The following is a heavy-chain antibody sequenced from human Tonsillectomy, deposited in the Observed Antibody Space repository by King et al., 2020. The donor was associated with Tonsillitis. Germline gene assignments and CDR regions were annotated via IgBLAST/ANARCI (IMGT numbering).Heavy chain of an antibody. J-gene: IGHJ4*02. D-gene: IGHD3-22*01. V-gene: IGHV4-39*01. Sequence: LQLQESGPRLVKPSETLSLTCTVSGGSISSSNYYWGWIRQPPGKGLEWIGNIFHSGSTYYNPSLKSRVTISVDTSKSQFSLNLSSVTAADTAVYYCARLYYYDSSGYLYYFDYWGQGTLVTVSS. CDR1: GGSISSSNYY. CDR3: ARLYYYDSSGYLYYFDY. CDR2: IFHSGST.